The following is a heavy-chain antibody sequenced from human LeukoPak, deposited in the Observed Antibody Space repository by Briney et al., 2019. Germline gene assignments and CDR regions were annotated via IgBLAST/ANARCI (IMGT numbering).Heavy chain of an antibody. CDR2: IYSGGST. CDR1: GFTVSSNY. J-gene: IGHJ5*02. CDR3: ARGGYSYGYSWFDP. V-gene: IGHV3-66*02. D-gene: IGHD5-18*01. Sequence: GGSLRLSCAASGFTVSSNYMSWVRQAPGKGLEWVSVIYSGGSTYYADSVKGRFTISRDNSKNTLYLQMNSLRAEDTAVYYCARGGYSYGYSWFDPWGQGTLVTSPQ.